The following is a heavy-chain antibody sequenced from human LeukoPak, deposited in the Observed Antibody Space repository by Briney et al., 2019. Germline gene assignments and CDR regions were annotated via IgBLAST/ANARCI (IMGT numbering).Heavy chain of an antibody. CDR1: GYTFTSYA. CDR2: INTNTGNP. CDR3: ARDGRWDGYNRYYMDV. Sequence: ASVKVSCKASGYTFTSYAMNWVRQAPGQGLEWMGWINTNTGNPTYAQGFTGRFVFSLDTSVSTAYLQISSLKAEDTAVYYCARDGRWDGYNRYYMDVWGKGTTVTVSS. V-gene: IGHV7-4-1*02. D-gene: IGHD5-24*01. J-gene: IGHJ6*03.